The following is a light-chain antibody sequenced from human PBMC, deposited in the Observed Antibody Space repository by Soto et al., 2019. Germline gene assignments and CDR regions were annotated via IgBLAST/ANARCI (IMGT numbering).Light chain of an antibody. Sequence: QLVLPQPPSASGTPGQRVTISCSGSSSNIGSNHVYWYQQLPGAAPKLLISRSNRRPSGVPDRFSGSRSGTSASLAISGLRSEDEADYYCASWDDSLRGVVFGGGTKLTVL. CDR1: SSNIGSNH. J-gene: IGLJ3*02. CDR3: ASWDDSLRGVV. CDR2: RSN. V-gene: IGLV1-47*01.